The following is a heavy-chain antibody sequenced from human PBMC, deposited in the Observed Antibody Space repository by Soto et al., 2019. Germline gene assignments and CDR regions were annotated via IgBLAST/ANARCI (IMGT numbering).Heavy chain of an antibody. J-gene: IGHJ4*02. Sequence: GGSPRLSCAASGFTFSSYGMHWVRQAPGKGLEWVAVISYDGSNKYYADSVKGRFTISRDNSKNTLYLQMNSLRAEDTAVYYCAKDESITFGGVIANYFDYWGQGTLVTVSS. CDR2: ISYDGSNK. D-gene: IGHD3-16*02. V-gene: IGHV3-30*18. CDR3: AKDESITFGGVIANYFDY. CDR1: GFTFSSYG.